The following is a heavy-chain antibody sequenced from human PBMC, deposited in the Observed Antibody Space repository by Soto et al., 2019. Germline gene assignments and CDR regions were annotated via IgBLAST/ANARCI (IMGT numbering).Heavy chain of an antibody. CDR1: GFTFSSHG. Sequence: EVQLLESGGGLVQPGGSLRLSCAASGFTFSSHGMSWVRQAPGKGLEWVSSISGSGGSTYYADSVKGRFTISRDNSKNTLYLQMNSLRVEDTDVYYCAKAAYYYGSRSYFPFDYWGQGTLVTVSS. J-gene: IGHJ4*02. CDR3: AKAAYYYGSRSYFPFDY. D-gene: IGHD3-10*01. V-gene: IGHV3-23*01. CDR2: ISGSGGST.